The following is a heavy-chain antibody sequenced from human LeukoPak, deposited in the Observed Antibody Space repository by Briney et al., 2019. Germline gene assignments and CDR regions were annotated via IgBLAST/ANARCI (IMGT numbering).Heavy chain of an antibody. J-gene: IGHJ5*02. CDR2: ISSSSSYI. CDR3: AREDREPAGTDWFDP. Sequence: GGSLRLSCAASGFTFSDYYMSWIRQAPGKGLEWVSSISSSSSYIYYADSVKGRFTISRDNAKNSLYLQMNSLRAEDTAVYYCAREDREPAGTDWFDPWGQGTLVTVSS. CDR1: GFTFSDYY. V-gene: IGHV3-11*06. D-gene: IGHD6-13*01.